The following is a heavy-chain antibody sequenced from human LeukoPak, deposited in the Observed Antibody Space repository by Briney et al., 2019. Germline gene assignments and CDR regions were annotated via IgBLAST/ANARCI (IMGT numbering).Heavy chain of an antibody. CDR1: GGSFSGYY. V-gene: IGHV4-34*01. CDR2: TNHSGST. J-gene: IGHJ4*02. Sequence: PSETLSLTCAVYGGSFSGYYWSWIRQPPGKGLEWIGGTNHSGSTNYNPSLKSRVTISVDTSKNQFSLKLSSVTAADTAVYYCATARRYSSGWYRDYWGQGTLVTVSS. D-gene: IGHD6-19*01. CDR3: ATARRYSSGWYRDY.